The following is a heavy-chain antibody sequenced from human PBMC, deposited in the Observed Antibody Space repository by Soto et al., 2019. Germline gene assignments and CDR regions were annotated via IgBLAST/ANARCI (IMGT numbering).Heavy chain of an antibody. CDR1: GFTFSSYG. CDR3: AKDESIDY. V-gene: IGHV3-30*18. CDR2: ISYDGSNK. J-gene: IGHJ4*02. Sequence: GGSLRLSCAASGFTFSSYGMHWVRQAPGKGLEWVAVISYDGSNKYYADSVKGRFTISRDNSKNTLYLQMNSLRAEDTAVYYCAKDESIDYWGQGTLVTVSS.